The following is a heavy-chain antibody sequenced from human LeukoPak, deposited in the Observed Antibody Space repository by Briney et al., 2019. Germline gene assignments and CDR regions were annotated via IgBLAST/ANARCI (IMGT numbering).Heavy chain of an antibody. V-gene: IGHV4-59*08. CDR1: GGYISSYY. J-gene: IGHJ5*02. Sequence: SETLSLTCTVSGGYISSYYWSWIRQPPGKGLEWIGYIYYSGTTNYNPSLKSRVTISVDTSKNQFSLKLSSVTAADTAVYYCARNPPYCSISTCSAFDPWGQGTLVTVSS. D-gene: IGHD2-15*01. CDR3: ARNPPYCSISTCSAFDP. CDR2: IYYSGTT.